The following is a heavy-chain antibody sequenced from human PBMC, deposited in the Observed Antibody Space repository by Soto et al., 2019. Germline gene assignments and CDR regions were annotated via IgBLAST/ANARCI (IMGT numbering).Heavy chain of an antibody. CDR1: GGTFSSYA. J-gene: IGHJ6*02. CDR3: ASGPSREHIVVVTAPHPNYSSYSGMDV. V-gene: IGHV1-69*13. D-gene: IGHD2-21*02. CDR2: IIPIFGTA. Sequence: GASVKVSCKASGGTFSSYAISWVRPAPGQGLEWMGGIIPIFGTANYAQKFQGRVTITADESTSTAYMELSSLRSEDTAVYYCASGPSREHIVVVTAPHPNYSSYSGMDVWGQGTTVTVSS.